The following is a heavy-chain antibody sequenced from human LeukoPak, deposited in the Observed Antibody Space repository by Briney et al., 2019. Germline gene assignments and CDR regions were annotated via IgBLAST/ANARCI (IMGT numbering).Heavy chain of an antibody. D-gene: IGHD2-2*01. CDR3: ARVWGYCSSTSCYWGRYYYYYMDV. Sequence: SETLSLTCAVYGGPFSGYYWSWIRQPPGKGLEWIGEINHSGSTNYNPSLKSRVTISVDTSKNQFSLKLSSVTAADTAVYYCARVWGYCSSTSCYWGRYYYYYMDVWGKGTTVTVSS. V-gene: IGHV4-34*01. CDR2: INHSGST. J-gene: IGHJ6*03. CDR1: GGPFSGYY.